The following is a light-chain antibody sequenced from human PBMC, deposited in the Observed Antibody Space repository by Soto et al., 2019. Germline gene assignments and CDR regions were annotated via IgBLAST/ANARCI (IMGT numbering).Light chain of an antibody. CDR1: QSISSW. J-gene: IGKJ4*01. Sequence: DIQMTQSPSTVSASVGDRVTITCRASQSISSWLAWYQQKPGKAPKLLIQKASSLESGVQSRFSDSGSGTEFTLAISSLQPDDFATYYCQQYIIFSLPFGGRTKVEIK. CDR3: QQYIIFSLP. V-gene: IGKV1-5*03. CDR2: KAS.